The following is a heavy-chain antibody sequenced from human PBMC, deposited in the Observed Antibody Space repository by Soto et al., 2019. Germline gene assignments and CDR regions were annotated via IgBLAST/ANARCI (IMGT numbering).Heavy chain of an antibody. CDR1: GGSISSGGYS. CDR2: IYHSGGT. V-gene: IGHV4-30-2*01. CDR3: ASAGGLGAVAADY. Sequence: QLQLQESGSGLVKPSQTLSLTCAVSGGSISSGGYSWSWIRHPPGKGLEWIGYIYHSGGTYYNPSLKSRVTLSVDRSKNQCSLKLSSVTAADTAVYYCASAGGLGAVAADYWGQGTLVTVSS. D-gene: IGHD6-19*01. J-gene: IGHJ4*02.